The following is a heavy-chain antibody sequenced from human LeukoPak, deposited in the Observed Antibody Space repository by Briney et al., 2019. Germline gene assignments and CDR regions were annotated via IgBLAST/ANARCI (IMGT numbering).Heavy chain of an antibody. Sequence: GALVKVSCKVSGYTLTELSMHWVRQAPGKGLEWMGGFDPEDGETIYAQKFQGRVTMTEDTSTDTAYMELSSLRSEDTAVYYCATVRYYYDSSGYYYWGQGTLVTVSS. CDR1: GYTLTELS. D-gene: IGHD3-22*01. V-gene: IGHV1-24*01. CDR3: ATVRYYYDSSGYYY. J-gene: IGHJ4*02. CDR2: FDPEDGET.